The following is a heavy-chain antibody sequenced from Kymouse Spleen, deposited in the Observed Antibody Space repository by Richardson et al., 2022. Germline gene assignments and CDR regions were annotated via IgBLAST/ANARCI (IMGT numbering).Heavy chain of an antibody. CDR1: GGSFSGYY. CDR2: INHSGST. J-gene: IGHJ5*02. D-gene: IGHD6-13*01. Sequence: QVQLQQWGAGLLKPSETLSLTCAVYGGSFSGYYWSWIRQPPGKGLEWIGEINHSGSTNYNPSLKSRVTISVDTSKNQFSLKLSSVTAADTAVYYCASSSWLNWFDPWGQGTLVTVSS. CDR3: ASSSWLNWFDP. V-gene: IGHV4-34*01.